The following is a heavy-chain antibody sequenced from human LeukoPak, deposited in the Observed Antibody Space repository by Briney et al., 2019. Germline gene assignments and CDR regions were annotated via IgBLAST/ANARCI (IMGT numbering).Heavy chain of an antibody. D-gene: IGHD2-15*01. CDR1: GGSISSSPYY. V-gene: IGHV4-39*07. J-gene: IGHJ3*02. Sequence: SETLSLTCTVSGGSISSSPYYWGWIRQPPGKGLEWIGSIYYSGTTHYSPSLESRVTISVDTSKNQFSLMLRSVTAADTAVYYCARRYCSGGSCYSNRGAFDIWGQGTMVTVSS. CDR3: ARRYCSGGSCYSNRGAFDI. CDR2: IYYSGTT.